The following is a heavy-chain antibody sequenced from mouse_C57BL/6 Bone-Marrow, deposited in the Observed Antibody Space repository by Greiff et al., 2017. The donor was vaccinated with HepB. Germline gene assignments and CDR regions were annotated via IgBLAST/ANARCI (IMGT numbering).Heavy chain of an antibody. CDR2: IDPSDSYT. D-gene: IGHD2-2*01. Sequence: QVQLQQPGAELVKPGASVKLSCKASGYTFTSYWMQWVKQRPGQGLEWIGEIDPSDSYTNYNQKFKGKATLTVDTSSSTAYMQLSSLTSEDSAVYYCARDGYEEWFAYWGQGTLVTVSA. J-gene: IGHJ3*01. CDR3: ARDGYEEWFAY. V-gene: IGHV1-50*01. CDR1: GYTFTSYW.